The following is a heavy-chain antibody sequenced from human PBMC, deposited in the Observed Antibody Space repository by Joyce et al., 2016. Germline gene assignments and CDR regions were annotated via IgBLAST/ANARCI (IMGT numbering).Heavy chain of an antibody. CDR1: GFTFRSYS. J-gene: IGHJ4*02. D-gene: IGHD2-8*01. Sequence: EVQRVESGGGVVKPGGSLRLSCAASGFTFRSYSMSWFRQARGKGLGWVSTLSSNSSYIKYTDSVKGRFTISSDNAKNSLYLQRNSLRVEDAAVYYCARSSYTNGIFDYWGQGTLVTVSS. V-gene: IGHV3-21*01. CDR3: ARSSYTNGIFDY. CDR2: LSSNSSYI.